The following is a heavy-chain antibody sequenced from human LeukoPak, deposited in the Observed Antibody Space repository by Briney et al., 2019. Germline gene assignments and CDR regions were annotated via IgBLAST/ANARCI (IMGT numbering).Heavy chain of an antibody. CDR1: GFTFSSYA. D-gene: IGHD3-3*01. CDR2: ISGSGGST. CDR3: ATSRSGLYYVFDY. V-gene: IGHV3-23*01. Sequence: GGSLRLSCAASGFTFSSYAMSWVRQTPGKGLEWVSAISGSGGSTYYADSVKGRFTISSDNSKNTLYLQMNSLRAEDTAVYYCATSRSGLYYVFDYWGRGTLVTVSS. J-gene: IGHJ4*02.